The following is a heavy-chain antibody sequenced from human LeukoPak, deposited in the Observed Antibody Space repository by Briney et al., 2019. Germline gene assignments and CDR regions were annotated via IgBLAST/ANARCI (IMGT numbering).Heavy chain of an antibody. V-gene: IGHV3-23*01. J-gene: IGHJ4*02. Sequence: GGSLRLSCAASGFTFINYAMTWVRQAPGKGLEWVSAISGSGGSTYYADSVKGRFTISRDNSKNTLYLQMNSLTAEDTAVYYCAKSTQLRGGIATDFDSWGQGTLVTVSS. CDR2: ISGSGGST. CDR1: GFTFINYA. CDR3: AKSTQLRGGIATDFDS. D-gene: IGHD3-16*02.